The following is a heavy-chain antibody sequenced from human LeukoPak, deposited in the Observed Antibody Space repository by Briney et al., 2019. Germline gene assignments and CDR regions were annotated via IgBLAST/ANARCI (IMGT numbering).Heavy chain of an antibody. CDR3: ARDLYSSSLIDY. CDR1: GGSISSSSYY. J-gene: IGHJ4*02. Sequence: SETLSLTCTVCGGSISSSSYYWGWIRQPPGKGLEWIGSIYYSGSTYYNPSLKSRVTISVDISKNQFSLKLSSVTAADTAVYYCARDLYSSSLIDYWGQGTLVTVSS. D-gene: IGHD6-6*01. CDR2: IYYSGST. V-gene: IGHV4-39*07.